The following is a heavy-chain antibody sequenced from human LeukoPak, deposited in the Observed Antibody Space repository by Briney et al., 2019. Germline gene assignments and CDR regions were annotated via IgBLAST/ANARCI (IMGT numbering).Heavy chain of an antibody. D-gene: IGHD3-10*01. V-gene: IGHV4-39*07. J-gene: IGHJ5*02. CDR3: AREEPGIRAPWFDP. CDR1: GGSISSSSYY. CDR2: IYYSGST. Sequence: TPSETLSLTCTVSGGSISSSSYYWGWIRQPPGKGLEWIANIYYSGSTYYNPSLESRVTISVDTSKNQFSLKLSSVTAADTAVYYCAREEPGIRAPWFDPWGQGTLVTVSS.